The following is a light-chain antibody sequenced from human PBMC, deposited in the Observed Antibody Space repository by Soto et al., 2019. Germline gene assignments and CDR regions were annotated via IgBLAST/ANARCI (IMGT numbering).Light chain of an antibody. V-gene: IGKV1D-12*01. J-gene: IGKJ1*01. CDR3: QQANSFPRT. CDR1: QAISTW. Sequence: DIQMTQSPSSVSASVGNRVTITCRASQAISTWLAWYQQKPGKAPKLLIYAASNLQTGVPSRFSGSGSGTDFTLTISSLQPEDFATYYCQQANSFPRTFGQGTKVEIK. CDR2: AAS.